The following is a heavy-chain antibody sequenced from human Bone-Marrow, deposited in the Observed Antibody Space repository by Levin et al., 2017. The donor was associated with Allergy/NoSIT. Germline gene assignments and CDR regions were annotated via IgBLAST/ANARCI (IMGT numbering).Heavy chain of an antibody. Sequence: GESLKISCKGSGYTYDNYGITWVRQAPGQGLEWIGWIRANNGEARYSQRVQDRVTLTTDRSATTAYMELRSLRSDDTAIYFCARVGPENYDFWSGYVLDPWGQGTQVTVSS. V-gene: IGHV1-18*01. J-gene: IGHJ5*02. CDR1: GYTYDNYG. CDR3: ARVGPENYDFWSGYVLDP. D-gene: IGHD3-3*01. CDR2: IRANNGEA.